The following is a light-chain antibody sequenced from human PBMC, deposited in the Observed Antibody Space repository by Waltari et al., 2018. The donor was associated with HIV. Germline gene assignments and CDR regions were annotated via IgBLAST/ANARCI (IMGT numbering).Light chain of an antibody. CDR1: SFNVGYNG. Sequence: QSVLTQPPSVSEAPRQRVTISCSGSSFNVGYNGVTLYTQLPGKAPKLLIYFDDLLSSGVSDRFSGSKSGTSASLAISGRQSEDEGDYYCAAWDDSLNGYVFGTGTKVTVL. CDR2: FDD. J-gene: IGLJ1*01. V-gene: IGLV1-36*01. CDR3: AAWDDSLNGYV.